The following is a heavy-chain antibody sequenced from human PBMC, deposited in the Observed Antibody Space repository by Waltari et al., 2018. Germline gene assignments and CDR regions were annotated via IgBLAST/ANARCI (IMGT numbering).Heavy chain of an antibody. CDR3: ARGDNWNDRLDF. D-gene: IGHD1-1*01. J-gene: IGHJ3*01. V-gene: IGHV1-8*01. Sequence: QVQLVQSGAEVKKPGASVRVSCKASGYTFISYDINGVRQAPGQGLEWMGWINPNTGAARFAQNFQDRVTMTRSTSETTAYMEISDLTSHDTAVYYCARGDNWNDRLDFWGQGTKVTVSS. CDR1: GYTFISYD. CDR2: INPNTGAA.